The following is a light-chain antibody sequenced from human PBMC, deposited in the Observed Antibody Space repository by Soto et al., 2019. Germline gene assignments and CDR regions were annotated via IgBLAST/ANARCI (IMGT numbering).Light chain of an antibody. V-gene: IGLV1-44*01. CDR3: AAWDDTLTDYV. CDR1: SSNIGSST. CDR2: SNS. Sequence: QSVLTQPPSASGTPGQRVTISCSGSSSNIGSSTVNWYQQLPGTAPKSLIYSNSQRPSGVPDRFSGSKSGTSASLAISGPQSEDEADYYCAAWDDTLTDYVFGTGTKVTVL. J-gene: IGLJ1*01.